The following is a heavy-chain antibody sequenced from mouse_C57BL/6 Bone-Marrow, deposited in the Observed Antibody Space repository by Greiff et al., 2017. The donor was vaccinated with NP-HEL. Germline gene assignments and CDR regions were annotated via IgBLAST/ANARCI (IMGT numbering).Heavy chain of an antibody. CDR1: GYTFTSYW. Sequence: QVQLQQPGTELVKPGASVKLSCKASGYTFTSYWMHWVQQRPGQGLEWIGNINPSDGCTNYNEKFKGKATLTVDKSSSTAYMQLSSLTSEDSAVFYSDPYGYAMDYWGQGTSVTVSS. CDR2: INPSDGCT. V-gene: IGHV1-53*01. J-gene: IGHJ4*01. CDR3: DPYGYAMDY. D-gene: IGHD1-1*01.